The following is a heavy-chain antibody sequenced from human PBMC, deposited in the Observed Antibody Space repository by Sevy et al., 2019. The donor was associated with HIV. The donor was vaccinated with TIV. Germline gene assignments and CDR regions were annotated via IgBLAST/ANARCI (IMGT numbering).Heavy chain of an antibody. CDR3: ARGNDYGDRYFDY. CDR2: IYTSGST. D-gene: IGHD4-17*01. V-gene: IGHV4-4*07. CDR1: GGSISSYY. J-gene: IGHJ4*02. Sequence: SETLSLTCTVSGGSISSYYWSWIRQSAGKGLEWIGRIYTSGSTNYNPSLKSRVTMSVDTSKNQFSLKLSSVTAADTAVYYCARGNDYGDRYFDYWGQGTLVTVSS.